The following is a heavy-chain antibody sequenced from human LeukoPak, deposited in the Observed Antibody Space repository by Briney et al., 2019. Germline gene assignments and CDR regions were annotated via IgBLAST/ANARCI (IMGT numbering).Heavy chain of an antibody. CDR1: RLTVNSYS. CDR3: ARDMGSRSDVYIKGDY. V-gene: IGHV3-48*04. D-gene: IGHD5/OR15-5a*01. Sequence: GGSLRLSCAFCRLTVNSYSMNWVRQAPGKGWEWGSYITSSSSNIYYADSVKGRFTISRANAKNSLYLLMHSMSAADAAVYLCARDMGSRSDVYIKGDYWGQGTLVTVS. J-gene: IGHJ4*02. CDR2: ITSSSSNI.